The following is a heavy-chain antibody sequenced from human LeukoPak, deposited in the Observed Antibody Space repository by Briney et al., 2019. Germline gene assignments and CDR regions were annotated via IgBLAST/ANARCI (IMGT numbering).Heavy chain of an antibody. V-gene: IGHV3-48*01. Sequence: GGSLRLSCTASGFAFSNYGINWVRRAPGKGLEWVSYITSGGTTIYYADSVKGRFTISRDNAKNSLYLQMNSLRAEDTAVYYCARDYSTVTTFFDYWGQGTLVTVSS. CDR1: GFAFSNYG. J-gene: IGHJ4*02. CDR3: ARDYSTVTTFFDY. CDR2: ITSGGTTI. D-gene: IGHD4-17*01.